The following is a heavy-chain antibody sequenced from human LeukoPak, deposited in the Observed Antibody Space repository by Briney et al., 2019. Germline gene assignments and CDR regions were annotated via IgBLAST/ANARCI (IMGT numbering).Heavy chain of an antibody. CDR3: AKESDILTPYYYYYGMDV. CDR2: ISGSGGST. Sequence: GGSLRLSCAASGFDVGRNYMTWVRQAPGKGLEWVSAISGSGGSTYYADSVKGRFTISRDNSKNTLYLQMNSLRAEDTAVYYCAKESDILTPYYYYYGMDVWGQGTTVTVSS. CDR1: GFDVGRNY. V-gene: IGHV3-23*01. D-gene: IGHD3-9*01. J-gene: IGHJ6*02.